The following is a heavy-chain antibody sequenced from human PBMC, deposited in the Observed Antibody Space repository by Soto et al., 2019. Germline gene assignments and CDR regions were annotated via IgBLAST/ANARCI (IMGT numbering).Heavy chain of an antibody. J-gene: IGHJ4*02. CDR1: GYTFTSYG. CDR2: ISAYNGNT. V-gene: IGHV1-18*01. D-gene: IGHD5-18*01. CDR3: ARVKIRWWIPTSFYLAPDEYYFDY. Sequence: GASVKVSCKASGYTFTSYGISWVRQAPGQGLEWMGWISAYNGNTNYAQKLQGRVTMTTDTSTSTAYMELRSLRSDDTAVYYCARVKIRWWIPTSFYLAPDEYYFDYWGQGTLVTVSS.